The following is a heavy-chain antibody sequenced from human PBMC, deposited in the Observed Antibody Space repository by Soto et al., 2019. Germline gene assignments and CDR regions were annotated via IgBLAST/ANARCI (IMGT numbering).Heavy chain of an antibody. CDR3: AREPRFLEWLPHYGMDV. CDR2: IKQDGSGK. Sequence: HPGGSLRLSCAASGFTFSSYWMSWVRQAPGKGLEWVANIKQDGSGKYYVDSVKGRFTISRDNAKNSLYLQMNSLRAEDTAVYYCAREPRFLEWLPHYGMDVWGQGTTVTVSS. V-gene: IGHV3-7*03. D-gene: IGHD3-3*01. J-gene: IGHJ6*02. CDR1: GFTFSSYW.